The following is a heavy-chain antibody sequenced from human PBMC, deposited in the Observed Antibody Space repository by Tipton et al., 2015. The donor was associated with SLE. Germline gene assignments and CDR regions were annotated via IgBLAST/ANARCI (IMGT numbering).Heavy chain of an antibody. Sequence: GLVKPSETLSLTCAVYGGSISSSSSYYWAWIRQPPGKGVEWIGEINHRGSTNYNPSLKSRVTISVDTSKNQFSLRLSSVTAADTAVYYCARERVGSCEFDPWGQGTLVTVSS. CDR2: INHRGST. J-gene: IGHJ5*02. CDR3: ARERVGSCEFDP. V-gene: IGHV4-39*07. D-gene: IGHD6-13*01. CDR1: GGSISSSSSYY.